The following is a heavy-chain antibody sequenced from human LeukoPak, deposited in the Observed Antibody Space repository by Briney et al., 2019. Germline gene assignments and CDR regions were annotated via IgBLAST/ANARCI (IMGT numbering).Heavy chain of an antibody. CDR3: ARDWRIENAFDI. D-gene: IGHD3-3*01. CDR2: VYYSGSS. V-gene: IGHV4-39*07. Sequence: SSETLSLTCTVSGDSITSNSFYWGWIRQPPGKGLEWIGSVYYSGSSYSNPSLKSRVTMSVDTSKNQFSLKLSSVTAADTAVYYCARDWRIENAFDIWGQGTMVTVSS. CDR1: GDSITSNSFY. J-gene: IGHJ3*02.